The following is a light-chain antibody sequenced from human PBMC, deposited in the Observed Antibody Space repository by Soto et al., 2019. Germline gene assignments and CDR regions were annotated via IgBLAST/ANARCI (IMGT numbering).Light chain of an antibody. CDR3: QQANSFPLT. CDR2: NGS. CDR1: QGVSSW. Sequence: DIQMTQSPSSVSASAGDRVSLTCRASQGVSSWLSWYQQKTGSAPKLLIYNGSSMQSRVPSKFSGTGSGTDFTLTSSSLQPEDVATYYCQQANSFPLTFGGGTKVEIK. J-gene: IGKJ4*01. V-gene: IGKV1-12*01.